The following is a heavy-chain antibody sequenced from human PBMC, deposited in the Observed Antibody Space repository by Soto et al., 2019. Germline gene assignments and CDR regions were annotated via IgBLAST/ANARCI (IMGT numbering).Heavy chain of an antibody. CDR3: ARDKDRLQLGGTYYYILDV. CDR1: GGTFSNSA. D-gene: IGHD5-12*01. CDR2: IMPIFRTP. Sequence: QVQLEQSGAEVKKPGSSVKVSCKASGGTFSNSAISWVRQAPGQGLEWMGGIMPIFRTPDYAQKFQGRVPITADESTSTAYMELSGLRSDDTAVYYWARDKDRLQLGGTYYYILDVWGQGTTVTVSS. V-gene: IGHV1-69*12. J-gene: IGHJ6*02.